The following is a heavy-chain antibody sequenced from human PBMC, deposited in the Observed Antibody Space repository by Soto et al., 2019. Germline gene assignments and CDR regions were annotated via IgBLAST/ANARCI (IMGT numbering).Heavy chain of an antibody. J-gene: IGHJ5*02. CDR1: GFTFSSYA. CDR3: AKDREVAVAGAGFDP. CDR2: ISGSGGST. Sequence: PGGSLRLSCAASGFTFSSYAMSWVRQAPGKGLEWVSAISGSGGSTYYADSVKGRFTISRDNSKNTLYLQMNSLRAEDTAVYYCAKDREVAVAGAGFDPWGQGTLITVSS. D-gene: IGHD6-19*01. V-gene: IGHV3-23*01.